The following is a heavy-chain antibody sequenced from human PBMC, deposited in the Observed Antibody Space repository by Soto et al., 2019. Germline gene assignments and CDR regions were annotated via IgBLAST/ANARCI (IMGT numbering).Heavy chain of an antibody. J-gene: IGHJ5*02. V-gene: IGHV3-11*06. D-gene: IGHD3-16*01. CDR3: ARDLSPYSDYYDESTSEKWFDP. Sequence: PGGSLRLSCAASGFTFSDYYMSWIRQAPGKGLEWVSYISSSSSYTNYADSVKGRFTISRDNAKNSLYLQMNSLRAEDTAVYYCARDLSPYSDYYDESTSEKWFDPWGQGTLVTVSS. CDR1: GFTFSDYY. CDR2: ISSSSSYT.